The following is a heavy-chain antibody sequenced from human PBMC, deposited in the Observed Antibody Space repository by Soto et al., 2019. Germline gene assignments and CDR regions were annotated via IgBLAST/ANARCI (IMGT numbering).Heavy chain of an antibody. Sequence: EVQLLESGGGLVQPGGSLRLSCAASGFTFSSYAMSWVRQAPGKWLEWVSAFSGSGGSTYYADSVKGRFTISRDNSKKSLYLQMNSLRAEDTAVNYCAKGLGPYYDSRGHPAGAYWGQGALVTVSS. CDR2: FSGSGGST. D-gene: IGHD3-22*01. V-gene: IGHV3-23*01. CDR3: AKGLGPYYDSRGHPAGAY. CDR1: GFTFSSYA. J-gene: IGHJ4*02.